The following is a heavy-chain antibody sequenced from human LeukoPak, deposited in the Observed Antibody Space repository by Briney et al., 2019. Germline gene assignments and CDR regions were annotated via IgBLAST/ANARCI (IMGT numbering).Heavy chain of an antibody. J-gene: IGHJ6*03. V-gene: IGHV4-59*01. CDR1: GGSISSYY. D-gene: IGHD2-2*01. CDR3: ARVPPERYCSSSSCYYYYYIDV. Sequence: SETLSLTCTVSGGSISSYYWSWIRQPPGKGLEWIGYIYYSGSTNYNPSLKSRVTISVDTSKNQFSLKLSSVTAADTAVYYCARVPPERYCSSSSCYYYYYIDVWGKGTTVTVSS. CDR2: IYYSGST.